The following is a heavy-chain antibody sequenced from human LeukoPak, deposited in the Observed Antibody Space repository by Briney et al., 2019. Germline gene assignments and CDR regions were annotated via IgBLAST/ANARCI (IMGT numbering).Heavy chain of an antibody. J-gene: IGHJ4*02. V-gene: IGHV3-53*01. Sequence: PGGSLRLSCAASGFTVSSNYMNWVRQAPGKGLEWVSVIYSGGSTYYADSVKGRFTISRDNSKNTLYLQMNSLRAEDTAVYYCARDVSYGWYYFDYWGQGTLVTVSS. D-gene: IGHD5-18*01. CDR1: GFTVSSNY. CDR3: ARDVSYGWYYFDY. CDR2: IYSGGST.